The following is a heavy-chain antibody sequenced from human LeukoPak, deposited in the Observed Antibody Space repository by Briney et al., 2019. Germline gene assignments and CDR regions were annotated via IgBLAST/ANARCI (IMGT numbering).Heavy chain of an antibody. CDR2: INHSGST. CDR1: GGSFSGYY. CDR3: ARGVCSSTSCYTNWFDP. D-gene: IGHD2-2*02. V-gene: IGHV4-34*01. Sequence: PSETLSLTCAVYGGSFSGYYWSWIRQPPGKGLEWIGEINHSGSTNYNPSLKSRVTISVDTSKNQFSLKLSSVTAADTAVYYCARGVCSSTSCYTNWFDPWGQGTLSPSPQ. J-gene: IGHJ5*02.